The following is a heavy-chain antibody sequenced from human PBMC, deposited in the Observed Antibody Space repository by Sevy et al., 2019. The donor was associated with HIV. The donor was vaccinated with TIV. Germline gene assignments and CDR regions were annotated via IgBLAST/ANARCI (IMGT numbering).Heavy chain of an antibody. V-gene: IGHV1-2*06. CDR2: INPNSGGT. Sequence: ASVKVSCKASGYTFTGYYMHWVRQAPGQGLEWMGRINPNSGGTNYAQTFQGRVTMTRDTSISTAYMELSRLRSDDTAVYYCAREGGITIFGVAGPLHYWGQGTLVTVSS. D-gene: IGHD3-3*01. CDR1: GYTFTGYY. J-gene: IGHJ4*02. CDR3: AREGGITIFGVAGPLHY.